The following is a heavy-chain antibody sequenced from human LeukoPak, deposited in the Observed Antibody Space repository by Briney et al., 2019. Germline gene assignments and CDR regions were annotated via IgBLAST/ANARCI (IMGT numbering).Heavy chain of an antibody. J-gene: IGHJ4*02. CDR1: GFTFSSYG. Sequence: GGSLRLFCAASGFTFSSYGMHWVRQAPGKGLEWVAFIRYDGSNKYYADSVKGRFTISRDNSRNTLYLQMNSLRAEDTAVYYCAKDHVQLWLLDYWGQGTLVTVSS. V-gene: IGHV3-30*02. CDR3: AKDHVQLWLLDY. CDR2: IRYDGSNK. D-gene: IGHD5-18*01.